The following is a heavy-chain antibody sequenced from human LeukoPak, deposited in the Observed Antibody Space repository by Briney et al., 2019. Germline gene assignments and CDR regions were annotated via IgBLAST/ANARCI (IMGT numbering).Heavy chain of an antibody. V-gene: IGHV1-18*01. D-gene: IGHD3-16*02. J-gene: IGHJ6*03. CDR3: ARASYDYVWGSCRRDYYYYMDV. Sequence: GASVKVSCKASGYTFTSYGISWVRQAPGQGLEWMGWISAYNGNTNYAQKFQGRVTITADESTSTAYMELSSLRSEDTAVYYCARASYDYVWGSCRRDYYYYMDVWGKGTTVTISS. CDR2: ISAYNGNT. CDR1: GYTFTSYG.